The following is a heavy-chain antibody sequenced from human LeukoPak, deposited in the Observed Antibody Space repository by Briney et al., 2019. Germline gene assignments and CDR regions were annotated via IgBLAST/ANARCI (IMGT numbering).Heavy chain of an antibody. D-gene: IGHD2-2*01. CDR2: IYSGGST. Sequence: GGSLRLSCEASGFAFSSYWASWVRQAPGKGLEWVSVIYSGGSTYYADSVKGRFTIPRDNSKNTLYLQMNSLRAEDTAVYYCARERYCSSTSCVYYYYGMDVWGQGTTVTVSS. CDR3: ARERYCSSTSCVYYYYGMDV. CDR1: GFAFSSYW. J-gene: IGHJ6*02. V-gene: IGHV3-66*01.